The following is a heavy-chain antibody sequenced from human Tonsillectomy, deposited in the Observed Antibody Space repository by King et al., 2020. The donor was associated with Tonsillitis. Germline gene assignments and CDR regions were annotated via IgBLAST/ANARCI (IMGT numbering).Heavy chain of an antibody. V-gene: IGHV3-30*18. CDR2: ISKDGDIE. CDR3: AKVKPDMLPPC. CDR1: GFTFSSYG. D-gene: IGHD2-8*01. Sequence: VQLVESGGGVVQPGRSRRLSCLASGFTFSSYGMHWVRQAPGKGLEWVAVISKDGDIEYYADSVKGRFTISRDNSKNTLYLQMNSLRGDDTAVYYCAKVKPDMLPPCWGRGTRVTVSS. J-gene: IGHJ4*02.